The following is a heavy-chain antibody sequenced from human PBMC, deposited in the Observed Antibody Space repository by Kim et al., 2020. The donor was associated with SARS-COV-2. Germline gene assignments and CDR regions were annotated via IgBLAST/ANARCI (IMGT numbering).Heavy chain of an antibody. CDR3: ARDSPILTLFGAFDI. Sequence: SETLSLTCTVSGGSVSSGSYYWSWIRQPPGKGLEWIGYIYYSGSTNYNPSLKSRVTISVDTSKNQFSLKLSSVTAADTAVYYCARDSPILTLFGAFDIWGQGTMVTVSS. J-gene: IGHJ3*02. CDR2: IYYSGST. D-gene: IGHD3-9*01. V-gene: IGHV4-61*01. CDR1: GGSVSSGSYY.